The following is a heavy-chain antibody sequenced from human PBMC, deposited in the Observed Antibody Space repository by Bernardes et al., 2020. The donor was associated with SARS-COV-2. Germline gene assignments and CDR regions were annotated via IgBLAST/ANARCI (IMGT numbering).Heavy chain of an antibody. D-gene: IGHD2-15*01. CDR2: INQDGSER. CDR1: GFTFTTYW. Sequence: GGSLRLSCAASGFTFTTYWMTWVRKGPGKGLEWVADINQDGSERRYLDSVKGRFTISRDNAEKSVHLQMTSLRVEDTGLYYCAKENWARIVEGRVVEDGFDIWGQGTLVTVSS. V-gene: IGHV3-7*01. CDR3: AKENWARIVEGRVVEDGFDI. J-gene: IGHJ3*02.